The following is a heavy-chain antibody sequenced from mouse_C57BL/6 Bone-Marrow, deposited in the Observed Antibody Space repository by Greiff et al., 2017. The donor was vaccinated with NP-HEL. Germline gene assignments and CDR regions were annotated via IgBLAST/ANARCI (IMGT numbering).Heavy chain of an antibody. Sequence: EVMLVESGGGLVKPGGSLKLSCAASGFTFSDYGMHWVRQAPEKGLEWVAYISSGSSTIYYADTVKGRFTISRDNAKNTLFLQMTSLRSEDTAMYYCARLDDNVAMDYWGQGTSVTVSS. CDR1: GFTFSDYG. CDR2: ISSGSSTI. CDR3: ARLDDNVAMDY. D-gene: IGHD2-4*01. V-gene: IGHV5-17*01. J-gene: IGHJ4*01.